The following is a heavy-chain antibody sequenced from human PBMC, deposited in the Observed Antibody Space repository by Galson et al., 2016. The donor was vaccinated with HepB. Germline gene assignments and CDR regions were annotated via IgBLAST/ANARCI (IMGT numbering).Heavy chain of an antibody. Sequence: SLRLSCAASGFTFRGSTLHWVRQASGKGLEWVGLIRTKTNNYATAYGASVKGRFTISRDDSENTAYLKMNSLKTEDTAVYYCTRRCHLDCFYGVDVWGQGTTVIVSS. CDR1: GFTFRGST. V-gene: IGHV3-73*01. CDR3: TRRCHLDCFYGVDV. CDR2: IRTKTNNYAT. D-gene: IGHD2-8*01. J-gene: IGHJ6*02.